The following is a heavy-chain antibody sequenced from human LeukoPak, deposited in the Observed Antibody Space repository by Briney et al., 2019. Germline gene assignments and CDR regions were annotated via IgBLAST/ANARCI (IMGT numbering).Heavy chain of an antibody. CDR3: VRNNNNDY. D-gene: IGHD2/OR15-2a*01. V-gene: IGHV3-30-3*01. Sequence: GGSLRLSCAASGFTFSSYAMHWVRQAPGKGLEWVAVISYDGSNKYYADSVKGRFTTSRDISLHLQMNSLRAEDTAVYYCVRNNNNDYWGQGTLVTVSS. CDR2: ISYDGSNK. J-gene: IGHJ4*02. CDR1: GFTFSSYA.